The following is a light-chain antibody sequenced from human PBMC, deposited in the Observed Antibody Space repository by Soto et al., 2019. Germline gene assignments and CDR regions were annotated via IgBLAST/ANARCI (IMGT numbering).Light chain of an antibody. CDR3: QQRSNLPPT. CDR1: QSVDSY. V-gene: IGKV3-11*01. Sequence: EIVLTQSPASLSLSPGERATLSCRSSQSVDSYLVWYQQKPGQAPRLLIFGASNRATGIPARFSGSGSGTDFTLTINSLEPEDFAIYYCQQRSNLPPTFGQGTRLEIK. CDR2: GAS. J-gene: IGKJ5*01.